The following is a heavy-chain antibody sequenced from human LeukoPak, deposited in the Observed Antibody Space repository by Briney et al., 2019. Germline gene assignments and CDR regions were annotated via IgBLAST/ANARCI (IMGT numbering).Heavy chain of an antibody. V-gene: IGHV4-61*01. CDR3: ARAASGWYKHYYYYMDV. J-gene: IGHJ6*03. CDR1: GYSISSGYY. CDR2: IYYSGST. D-gene: IGHD6-19*01. Sequence: SETLSLTCTVSGYSISSGYYWSWIRQPPGKGLEWIGYIYYSGSTNYNPSLKSRVTISVDTSKNQFSLKLSSVTAADTAVYYCARAASGWYKHYYYYMDVWGKGTTVTISS.